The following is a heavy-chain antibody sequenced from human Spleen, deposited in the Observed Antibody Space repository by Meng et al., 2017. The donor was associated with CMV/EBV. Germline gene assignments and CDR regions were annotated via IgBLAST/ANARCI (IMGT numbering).Heavy chain of an antibody. CDR3: ARDCLAGYTSGWQFDY. V-gene: IGHV1-46*04. CDR2: INPSTGTT. D-gene: IGHD6-19*01. J-gene: IGHJ4*02. Sequence: VQRVQSGAEVKKPGASVKVSCKASGYTFTSYGISWVRQAPGQGLEWMGIINPSTGTTTYAQNLQGRVTMTRDTSTSTVYMELSSLRSEDTAVYYCARDCLAGYTSGWQFDYWGQGTLVTVSS. CDR1: GYTFTSYG.